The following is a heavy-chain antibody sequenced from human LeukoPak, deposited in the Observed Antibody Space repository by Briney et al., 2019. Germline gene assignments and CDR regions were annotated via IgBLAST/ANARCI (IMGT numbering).Heavy chain of an antibody. Sequence: GGSLRLSCVASGFTFSDHTMNWARQAPGKGLEWVSSISTRSSTIYYAESVRGRFTISRDNAKNSLYLQMYSLRAEDTAVYYCARVMAVAGSESFDYWGQGTLVTVSS. V-gene: IGHV3-21*01. D-gene: IGHD6-19*01. CDR2: ISTRSSTI. CDR3: ARVMAVAGSESFDY. J-gene: IGHJ4*02. CDR1: GFTFSDHT.